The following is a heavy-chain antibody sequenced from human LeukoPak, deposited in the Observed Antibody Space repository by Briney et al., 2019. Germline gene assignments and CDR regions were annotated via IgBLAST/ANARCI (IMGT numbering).Heavy chain of an antibody. CDR3: ARGYYYGSGSRNNNFDY. D-gene: IGHD3-10*01. CDR1: GYTFTGYN. J-gene: IGHJ4*02. Sequence: ASVKVSCKASGYTFTGYNLHWVRQAPGQGLAWMGWINPNSCGTNYAQSFQGRVTMTRDTSISTAYMELSRLRSEDTAVYYCARGYYYGSGSRNNNFDYWGQGTLVTVSS. V-gene: IGHV1-2*02. CDR2: INPNSCGT.